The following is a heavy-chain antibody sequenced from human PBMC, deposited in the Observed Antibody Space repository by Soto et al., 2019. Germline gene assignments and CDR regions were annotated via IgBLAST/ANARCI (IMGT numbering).Heavy chain of an antibody. Sequence: PGGSLRLSCAASGLTFSNVWMTWVRQAPGKGLEWVGRIKSKSDGETADVAAPVKARFTISRDDSKNTVFLEMNSLKSEDTALYYCAITAMINQDSSTSFDYWGRGTQVTVSS. V-gene: IGHV3-15*01. J-gene: IGHJ4*02. CDR1: GLTFSNVW. CDR3: AITAMINQDSSTSFDY. CDR2: IKSKSDGETA. D-gene: IGHD5-18*01.